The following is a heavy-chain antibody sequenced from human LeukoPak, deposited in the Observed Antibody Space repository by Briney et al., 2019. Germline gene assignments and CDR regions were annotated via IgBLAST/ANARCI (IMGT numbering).Heavy chain of an antibody. CDR2: ISSSTSHI. D-gene: IGHD4-17*01. Sequence: RGSLRLSCAASGFTFSSYSMNWIRQAPGKGLEWVSSISSSTSHIYYADSVKGRFTISKDNAKNSLYLQMNSLRAEDTAVYYCARAGGSTVSHSDYWGQGTLVTVSS. CDR3: ARAGGSTVSHSDY. CDR1: GFTFSSYS. V-gene: IGHV3-21*01. J-gene: IGHJ4*02.